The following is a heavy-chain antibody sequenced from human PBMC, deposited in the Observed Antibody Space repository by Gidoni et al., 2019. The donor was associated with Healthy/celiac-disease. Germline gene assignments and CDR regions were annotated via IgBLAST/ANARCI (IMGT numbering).Heavy chain of an antibody. CDR3: ARREPYGDHYYYYGMDV. V-gene: IGHV3-48*03. J-gene: IGHJ6*02. D-gene: IGHD4-17*01. CDR2: ISSSGSTI. Sequence: EVQLVESGGGLVQPGGSLRLSCAASGFPFSSYEMNWVRQAPGKGLEWVSYISSSGSTIYYADSVKGRFTISRDNAKNSLYLQMNSLRAEDTAVYYCARREPYGDHYYYYGMDVWGQGTTVTVSS. CDR1: GFPFSSYE.